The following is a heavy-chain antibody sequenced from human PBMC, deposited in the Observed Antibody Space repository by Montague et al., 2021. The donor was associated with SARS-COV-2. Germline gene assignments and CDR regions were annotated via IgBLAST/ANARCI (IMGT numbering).Heavy chain of an antibody. CDR2: ISTDGSDI. J-gene: IGHJ6*02. CDR3: AREWEVTSISYYYGLDV. Sequence: SLRLSCAASGFAFTSYEMHWVRQAPGKGLEWISYISTDGSDISYTDAVKGRFTISRDNAKNSLYLEMGSLRVEDTALYYCAREWEVTSISYYYGLDVWGPGTTVTVSS. D-gene: IGHD2-21*02. V-gene: IGHV3-48*03. CDR1: GFAFTSYE.